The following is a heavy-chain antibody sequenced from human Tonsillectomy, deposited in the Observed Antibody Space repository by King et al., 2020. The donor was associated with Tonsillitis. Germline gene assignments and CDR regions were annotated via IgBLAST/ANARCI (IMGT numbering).Heavy chain of an antibody. Sequence: QLVQSGGGLVKPGGSLRLSCAASGFTFSDYYMSWIRQAPGKGLEWVSYISSSSSYTEYADSVKGRFTISRDNAKNSLYLQMNSLSAEDTTVYYCARVVGGAECDVFDIWGQGTMVTVSS. J-gene: IGHJ3*02. D-gene: IGHD2-21*01. CDR3: ARVVGGAECDVFDI. CDR1: GFTFSDYY. CDR2: ISSSSSYT. V-gene: IGHV3-11*06.